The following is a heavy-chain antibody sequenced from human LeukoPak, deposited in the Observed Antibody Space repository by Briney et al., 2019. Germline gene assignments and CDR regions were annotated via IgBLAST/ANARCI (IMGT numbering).Heavy chain of an antibody. D-gene: IGHD1-7*01. CDR1: GGSISSYY. CDR2: IYYSGST. V-gene: IGHV4-59*12. J-gene: IGHJ4*02. CDR3: ARYPNWNYLFDY. Sequence: SETLSLTCTVSGGSISSYYWSWIRQPPGKGLEWIGYIYYSGSTYYNPSLRSRVTISVDKSKNQFSLKLSSVTAADTAVYYCARYPNWNYLFDYWGQGTLVTVSS.